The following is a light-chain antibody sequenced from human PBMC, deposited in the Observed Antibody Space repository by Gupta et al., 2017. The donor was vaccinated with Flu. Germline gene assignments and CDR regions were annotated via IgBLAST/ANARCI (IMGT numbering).Light chain of an antibody. J-gene: IGKJ2*01. CDR2: GAS. CDR1: QSISSTF. CDR3: QQYTGSPI. V-gene: IGKV3-20*01. Sequence: EIVLTQSPGTLSLSPGERATLSCRASQSISSTFLAWYQQKSGQAPRLIIYGASSRVTGIPDRFNGSGDGTDFTLTSNRLENEDCAVYYGQQYTGSPIFGQGSKLEIK.